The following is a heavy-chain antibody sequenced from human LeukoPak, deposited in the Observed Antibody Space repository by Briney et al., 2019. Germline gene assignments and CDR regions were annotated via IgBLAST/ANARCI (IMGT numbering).Heavy chain of an antibody. D-gene: IGHD2-2*01. Sequence: GGSLRLSCAASGLTLTDYGMSWGRQAPGKGLEWVSGIDWSGESTGYADSVKGRFTISRDNAANVLYLQMNGLRAEDTALYYCARDLSASWYSLGYWGRGTLVTVSS. J-gene: IGHJ4*02. CDR3: ARDLSASWYSLGY. V-gene: IGHV3-20*04. CDR1: GLTLTDYG. CDR2: IDWSGEST.